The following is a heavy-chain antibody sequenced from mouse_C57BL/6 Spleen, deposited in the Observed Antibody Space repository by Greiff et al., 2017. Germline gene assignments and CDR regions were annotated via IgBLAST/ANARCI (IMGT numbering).Heavy chain of an antibody. Sequence: VQLQQSGAELVKPGASVKMSCKASGYTFTSYWITWVKQRPGQGLEWIGDIYPGSGSTNYNEKFKSKATLTVDTSSSTAYMQLSSLTSEDSAVYYCARDDGYYVDYYAMDYWGQGTSVTVSS. CDR3: ARDDGYYVDYYAMDY. D-gene: IGHD2-3*01. CDR2: IYPGSGST. CDR1: GYTFTSYW. V-gene: IGHV1-55*01. J-gene: IGHJ4*01.